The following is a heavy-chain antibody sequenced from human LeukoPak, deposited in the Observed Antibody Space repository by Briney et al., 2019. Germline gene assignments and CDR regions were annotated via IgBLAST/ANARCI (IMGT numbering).Heavy chain of an antibody. Sequence: GASVKVSCKASGYTFTSYYMHWVRQAPGQGLEWMGIINPSGGSTSYAQKFQGRVTMTRDTSTSTVYMELSSLRSEDTAVYYCAREGVIFGVPPVRGYYMDVWGKGTTVTVSS. J-gene: IGHJ6*03. D-gene: IGHD3-3*01. CDR3: AREGVIFGVPPVRGYYMDV. CDR1: GYTFTSYY. CDR2: INPSGGST. V-gene: IGHV1-46*01.